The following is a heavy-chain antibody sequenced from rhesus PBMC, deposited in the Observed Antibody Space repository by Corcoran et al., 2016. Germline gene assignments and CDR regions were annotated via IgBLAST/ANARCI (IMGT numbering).Heavy chain of an antibody. V-gene: IGHV4-165*02. CDR1: GGSISGYY. CDR2: IGGRIGST. D-gene: IGHD3-3*01. CDR3: ARNFWSGYYNSLDV. Sequence: QVQLQESGPGLVKPSETLSLTCAVSGGSISGYYWNLIRQPPGKGLGWIGYIGGRIGSTFNNPSRKMRVTMSTDTSKNPFSLKLSSVTAADTAVYYCARNFWSGYYNSLDVWGRGVLVTVSS. J-gene: IGHJ5-2*02.